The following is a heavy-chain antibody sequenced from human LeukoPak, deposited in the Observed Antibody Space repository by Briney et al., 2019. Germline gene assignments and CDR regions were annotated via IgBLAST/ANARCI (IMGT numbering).Heavy chain of an antibody. J-gene: IGHJ4*02. CDR2: INHSGGT. CDR1: GGSFSGYF. V-gene: IGHV4-34*01. CDR3: ASSGRGYSYGYLDY. Sequence: PSETLSLTCAVYGGSFSGYFWSWIRQPPGKGLEWIGEINHSGGTNYNPSLKSRVTISVDTSKNQFSLKRSAVTAADTAVYYCASSGRGYSYGYLDYWGQGTLVTVSS. D-gene: IGHD5-18*01.